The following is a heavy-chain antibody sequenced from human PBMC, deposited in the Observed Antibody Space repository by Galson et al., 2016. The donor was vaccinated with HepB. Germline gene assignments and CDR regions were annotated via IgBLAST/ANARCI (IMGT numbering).Heavy chain of an antibody. V-gene: IGHV3-53*01. J-gene: IGHJ3*01. CDR2: IHSGGDT. D-gene: IGHD1-1*01. Sequence: SLRLSCAASGFTVSSNYMSWVRQAPGKGLEWVSVIHSGGDTYYGDSVEGRFTISRDNSKNTVYLHMNSLRAEDTAVYYGVRDTWKWVYNSASDAFDLWGHGTMVTVSA. CDR1: GFTVSSNY. CDR3: VRDTWKWVYNSASDAFDL.